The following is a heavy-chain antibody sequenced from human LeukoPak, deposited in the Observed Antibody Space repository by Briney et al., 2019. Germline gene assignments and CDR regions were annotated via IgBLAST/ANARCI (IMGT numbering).Heavy chain of an antibody. Sequence: GGSLRLSCAASGFTFSSYGMHWVRQAPGKGLEWVAVISYDESNKYYVDSVKGRFTISRDNSKNTLYLQMNSLSVEDTAVYYCAKDGRYYDSRRYYYGMDVWGQGTTVTVSS. CDR2: ISYDESNK. CDR3: AKDGRYYDSRRYYYGMDV. D-gene: IGHD3-22*01. J-gene: IGHJ6*02. CDR1: GFTFSSYG. V-gene: IGHV3-30*18.